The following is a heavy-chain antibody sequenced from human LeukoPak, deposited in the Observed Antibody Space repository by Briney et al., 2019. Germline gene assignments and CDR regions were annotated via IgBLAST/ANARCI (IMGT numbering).Heavy chain of an antibody. J-gene: IGHJ4*02. Sequence: PSETLSLTCTVSGGSISSYYWSWIRQPPGKGLEWIGSFYHSGSTYYNPSLKSRVTISVDTSKNQFSLKLSSVTAADTAVYYCAREERDHGDYWGQGTLVTVSS. CDR1: GGSISSYY. V-gene: IGHV4-38-2*02. CDR2: FYHSGST. D-gene: IGHD1-14*01. CDR3: AREERDHGDY.